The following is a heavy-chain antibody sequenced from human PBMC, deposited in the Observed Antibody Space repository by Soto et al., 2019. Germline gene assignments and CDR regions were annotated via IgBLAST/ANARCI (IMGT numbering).Heavy chain of an antibody. CDR3: TRGFFSYYYYDMEV. CDR2: IKSKTDGGTT. V-gene: IGHV3-15*01. D-gene: IGHD3-3*01. CDR1: GFTFSNAW. J-gene: IGHJ6*02. Sequence: GGSLRLSCAASGFTFSNAWMSWVRQAPGKGLEWVGRIKSKTDGGTTDYAAPVKGRFTISRDDSKNTLYLQMNSLKTEDTAVYYCTRGFFSYYYYDMEVWGQGTTVTVSS.